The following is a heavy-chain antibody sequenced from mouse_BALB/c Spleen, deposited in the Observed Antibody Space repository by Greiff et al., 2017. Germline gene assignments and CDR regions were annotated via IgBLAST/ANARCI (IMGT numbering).Heavy chain of an antibody. J-gene: IGHJ2*01. Sequence: EVKLVESGGGLVKPGGSLKLSCAASGFTFSSYAMSWVRQSPEKRLEWVAEISSGGSYTYYPDTVTGRFTISRDNAKNTLYLEMSSLRSEDTAMYYCARGLPYFDYWGQGTTLTVSS. CDR1: GFTFSSYA. CDR2: ISSGGSYT. V-gene: IGHV5-9-4*01. CDR3: ARGLPYFDY. D-gene: IGHD3-3*01.